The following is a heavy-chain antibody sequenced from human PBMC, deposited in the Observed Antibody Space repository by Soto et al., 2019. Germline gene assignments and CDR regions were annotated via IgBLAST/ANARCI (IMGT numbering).Heavy chain of an antibody. V-gene: IGHV4-39*01. Sequence: QLQLQESGPGLVKPSETLSLTCTVSGGSISSSSYYWGWIRQPPGKGLEWIGSIYYSGSTYYNPSLKSRVTISVDTSKNQFSLKLSSVTAADTAVYYCARQSGYYDSSGFDYWGQGTLVTVSS. D-gene: IGHD3-22*01. CDR1: GGSISSSSYY. J-gene: IGHJ4*02. CDR2: IYYSGST. CDR3: ARQSGYYDSSGFDY.